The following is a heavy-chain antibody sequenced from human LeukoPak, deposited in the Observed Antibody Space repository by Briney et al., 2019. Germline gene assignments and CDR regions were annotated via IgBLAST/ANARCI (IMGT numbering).Heavy chain of an antibody. J-gene: IGHJ2*01. CDR3: ARVFVVPAAIWYFDL. D-gene: IGHD2-2*01. Sequence: PSETLSLTCTVSGGSVRSGSYYWSWIRHPPGKGLEWIVYIYYSGSTNSNPSLKSRVTISVDTSKNQFSLKLSSVTAADTAVYYCARVFVVPAAIWYFDLWGRGTLVTVSS. CDR1: GGSVRSGSYY. CDR2: IYYSGST. V-gene: IGHV4-61*01.